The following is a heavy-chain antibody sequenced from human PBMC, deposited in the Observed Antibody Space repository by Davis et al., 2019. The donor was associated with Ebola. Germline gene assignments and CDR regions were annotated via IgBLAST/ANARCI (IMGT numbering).Heavy chain of an antibody. CDR3: ARVQRIVVVPTADNWFDP. CDR2: IYTSGTT. D-gene: IGHD2-2*01. J-gene: IGHJ5*02. CDR1: GGSISSYY. Sequence: MPSETLSLSCTVSGGSISSYYWSWIRQPAGKGLEWIGRIYTSGTTHYNPSLKSRVTMSVDTSKNQFSLKLSSVTAADTAVYYCARVQRIVVVPTADNWFDPWGQGTLVTVSS. V-gene: IGHV4-4*07.